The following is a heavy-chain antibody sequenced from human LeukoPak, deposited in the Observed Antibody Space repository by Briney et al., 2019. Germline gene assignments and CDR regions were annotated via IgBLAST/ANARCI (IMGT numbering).Heavy chain of an antibody. Sequence: PSETLSLTCTVSGGSISSYYWSWIRQPPGKGLEWIGYIYYSGSTSYNPSLKSRVTISVDTSKNQFSLKLSSVTAADTAVYYCARGASHVLRFLEWLPEAYYYYYGMDVWGQGTTVTVSS. J-gene: IGHJ6*02. V-gene: IGHV4-59*01. CDR2: IYYSGST. CDR3: ARGASHVLRFLEWLPEAYYYYYGMDV. CDR1: GGSISSYY. D-gene: IGHD3-3*01.